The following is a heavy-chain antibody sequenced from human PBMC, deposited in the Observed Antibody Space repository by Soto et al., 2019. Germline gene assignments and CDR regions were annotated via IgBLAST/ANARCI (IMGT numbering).Heavy chain of an antibody. D-gene: IGHD1-1*01. J-gene: IGHJ4*02. CDR2: ISPNRGGT. V-gene: IGHV1-2*02. Sequence: ASVKVSCKASGYTFTDYYIHWVRQAPGQGLEWMGWISPNRGGTNYAQKFQGRVTMTRDTSISTAYMDLSRLRSDDTAVYSCARVGASGTFDYWGQGTLVTVSS. CDR1: GYTFTDYY. CDR3: ARVGASGTFDY.